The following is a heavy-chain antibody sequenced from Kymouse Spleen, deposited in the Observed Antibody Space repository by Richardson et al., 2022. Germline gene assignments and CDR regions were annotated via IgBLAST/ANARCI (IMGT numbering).Heavy chain of an antibody. J-gene: IGHJ6*02. D-gene: IGHD5-12*01. V-gene: IGHV4-31*03. CDR2: IYYSGST. CDR1: GGSISSGGYY. Sequence: QVQLQESGPGLVKPSQTLSLTCTVSGGSISSGGYYWSWIRQHPGKGLEWIGYIYYSGSTYYNPSLKSRVTISVDTSKNQFSLKLSSVTAADTAVYYCARDRGYSGYDYYYYYGMDVWGQGTTVTVSS. CDR3: ARDRGYSGYDYYYYYGMDV.